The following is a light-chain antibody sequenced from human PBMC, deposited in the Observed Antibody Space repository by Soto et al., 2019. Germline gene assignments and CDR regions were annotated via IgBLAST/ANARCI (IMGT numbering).Light chain of an antibody. CDR3: QQYDSDPLT. CDR1: QGIGNW. V-gene: IGKV1D-16*01. J-gene: IGKJ4*01. CDR2: AAS. Sequence: DIQMTQSPSSLSASVGDRITITCRASQGIGNWLAWYQQKPGKAPKSLIYAASNLQRGVPSRFSGTGSGTDFTLTISSLQPEDFATYYCQQYDSDPLTFGGGTKVEMK.